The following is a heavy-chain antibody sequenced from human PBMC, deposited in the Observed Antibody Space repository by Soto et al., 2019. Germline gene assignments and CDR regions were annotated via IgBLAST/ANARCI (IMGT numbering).Heavy chain of an antibody. V-gene: IGHV4-30-2*01. CDR2: IHHNGNT. D-gene: IGHD3-16*01. CDR3: AGERYGGGEFDY. J-gene: IGHJ4*02. CDR1: GDSISSGGYS. Sequence: PSETLSLTCAVSGDSISSGGYSWNWIRQPPGKGLEWIAYIHHNGNTYYNPSLKSRVTISLDRSKNQFSLKLSSVTAADTAVYYGAGERYGGGEFDYWGRGILVTVSS.